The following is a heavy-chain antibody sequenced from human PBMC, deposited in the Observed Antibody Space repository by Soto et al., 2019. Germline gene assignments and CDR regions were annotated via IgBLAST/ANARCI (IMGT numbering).Heavy chain of an antibody. CDR1: AFNVSTNY. Sequence: VQLVESGGGLVQPGGSLRLSCAASAFNVSTNYMSWVRQAPGKGLEWVSVLYTGGSTYYADSVKGRFTISRDNSKNTVYLQMNSLRVEDTAISYCAGGQYTGHFQHWGQGSLVTVSS. CDR2: LYTGGST. J-gene: IGHJ1*01. V-gene: IGHV3-66*01. CDR3: AGGQYTGHFQH. D-gene: IGHD3-10*01.